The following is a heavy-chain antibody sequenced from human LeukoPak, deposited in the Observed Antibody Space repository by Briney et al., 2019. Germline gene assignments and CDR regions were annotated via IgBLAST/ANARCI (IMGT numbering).Heavy chain of an antibody. CDR2: IKQDGSEK. Sequence: GGSLRLSCAASGFTFSSYWMSWVRQAPGKGLEWVANIKQDGSEKYYVDSVKGRFTISRDNAKNSLYLQMHSLRAEDTAVYYCARHLLLWFGETFFDYWGQGTLVTVSS. D-gene: IGHD3-10*01. V-gene: IGHV3-7*01. J-gene: IGHJ4*02. CDR3: ARHLLLWFGETFFDY. CDR1: GFTFSSYW.